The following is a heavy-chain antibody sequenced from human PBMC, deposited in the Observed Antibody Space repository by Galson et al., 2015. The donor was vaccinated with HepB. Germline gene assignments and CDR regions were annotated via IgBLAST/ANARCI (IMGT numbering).Heavy chain of an antibody. CDR1: GGTFSSYA. V-gene: IGHV1-69*13. J-gene: IGHJ5*02. CDR2: IIPIFGTA. CDR3: AGAMVREGIVGWFDP. D-gene: IGHD3-10*01. Sequence: SVKVSCKASGGTFSSYAISWVRQAPGQGLEWMGGIIPIFGTANYAQKFQGRVTITADESTSTAYMELSSLRSEDTAVYYCAGAMVREGIVGWFDPWGQGTLVTVSS.